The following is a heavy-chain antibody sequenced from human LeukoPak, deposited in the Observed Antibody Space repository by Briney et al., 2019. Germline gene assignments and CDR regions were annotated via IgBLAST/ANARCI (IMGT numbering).Heavy chain of an antibody. CDR2: IYYTVTT. D-gene: IGHD4/OR15-4a*01. J-gene: IGHJ6*02. V-gene: IGHV4-59*01. CDR3: AREDPQTKVPEGMDV. Sequence: PSETLSLTCTVSGGSISHYYWSWIRQPPGKGPEWIGYIYYTVTTNYNPSLKSRVTISVDTSKNQFSLKLSSVTAADTAVYYCAREDPQTKVPEGMDVWGQGTTVTVSS. CDR1: GGSISHYY.